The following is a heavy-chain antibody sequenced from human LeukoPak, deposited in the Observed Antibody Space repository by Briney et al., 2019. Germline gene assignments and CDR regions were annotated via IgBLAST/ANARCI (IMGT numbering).Heavy chain of an antibody. V-gene: IGHV4-59*01. D-gene: IGHD6-19*01. Sequence: PSETLSLTCTVSGDSISSYYWSWIRQPPGKGLEWIGYIYYSGSTNYNPSLKSRVTISVDTSKNQFSLKLSSVTAADTAVYYCARLIHSSGWYLIDYWGQGTLVTVSS. CDR1: GDSISSYY. CDR2: IYYSGST. CDR3: ARLIHSSGWYLIDY. J-gene: IGHJ4*02.